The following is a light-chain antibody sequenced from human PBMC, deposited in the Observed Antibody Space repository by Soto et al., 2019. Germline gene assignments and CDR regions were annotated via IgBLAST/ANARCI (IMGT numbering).Light chain of an antibody. Sequence: QSVLTQPPSVSGAPGQRVTLSCTGNSSNLGAGYDVHWYQQLPGAAPKLVIFGNRNRPSGVPERFSGSKSGTSAALAITGLQAEDEADYSCQAYDYSLTASVFGGGTQLTVL. CDR1: SSNLGAGYD. J-gene: IGLJ3*02. CDR3: QAYDYSLTASV. V-gene: IGLV1-40*01. CDR2: GNR.